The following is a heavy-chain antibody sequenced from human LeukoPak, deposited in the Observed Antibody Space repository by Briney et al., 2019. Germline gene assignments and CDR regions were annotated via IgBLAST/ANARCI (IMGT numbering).Heavy chain of an antibody. D-gene: IGHD2-2*01. Sequence: GGSLRLSCAASGFSFSSYWMSWVRQAPGKGLEWVATIKQDGSEKYLVDSVKGRFTISRDNAKNSLYLQMNSLRAEDTAVYYCARVSLSNSRDYRGQGTLVTVSS. V-gene: IGHV3-7*01. CDR1: GFSFSSYW. CDR3: ARVSLSNSRDY. CDR2: IKQDGSEK. J-gene: IGHJ4*02.